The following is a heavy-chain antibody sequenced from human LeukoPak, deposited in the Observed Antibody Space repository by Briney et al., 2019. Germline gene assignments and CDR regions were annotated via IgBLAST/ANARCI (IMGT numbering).Heavy chain of an antibody. V-gene: IGHV4-59*08. D-gene: IGHD3-22*01. J-gene: IGHJ4*02. CDR3: ARHGRDRSGYPPSDY. Sequence: SETLSLTCSVSGGSISSYYWSWIRQPPGKGLEWIGYIYYSGNTNYNPSLKSRVTISADTSKNQFSLKLNSVTAADTAVYYCARHGRDRSGYPPSDYWGQGTLVTVSS. CDR2: IYYSGNT. CDR1: GGSISSYY.